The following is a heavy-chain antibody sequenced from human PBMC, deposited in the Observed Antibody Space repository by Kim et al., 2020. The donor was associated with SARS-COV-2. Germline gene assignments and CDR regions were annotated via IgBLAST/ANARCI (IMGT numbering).Heavy chain of an antibody. V-gene: IGHV4-59*13. CDR2: IYYSGST. CDR3: ARVGVRGVINWFDP. D-gene: IGHD3-10*01. J-gene: IGHJ5*02. Sequence: SETLSLTCTVSGGSISSYYWSWIRQPPGKGLEWIGYIYYSGSTNYNPYLKSRVTISVDTSKNQFSLKLSSVTAADTAVYYCARVGVRGVINWFDPWGQGTLVTVSS. CDR1: GGSISSYY.